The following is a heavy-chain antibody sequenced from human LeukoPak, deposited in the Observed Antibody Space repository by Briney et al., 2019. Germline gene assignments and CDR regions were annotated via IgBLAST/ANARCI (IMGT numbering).Heavy chain of an antibody. CDR1: GFTFSSYW. CDR2: IKQDGSEK. CDR3: ARDVAVAGFAFDI. D-gene: IGHD6-19*01. V-gene: IGHV3-7*01. J-gene: IGHJ3*02. Sequence: GGSLRLSCAASGFTFSSYWMSLVRQAPGKGLEWVANIKQDGSEKYYVDSVKGRFTISRDNAKNSLYLQMSSLRAEDTAVYYCARDVAVAGFAFDIWGQGTMVTVSS.